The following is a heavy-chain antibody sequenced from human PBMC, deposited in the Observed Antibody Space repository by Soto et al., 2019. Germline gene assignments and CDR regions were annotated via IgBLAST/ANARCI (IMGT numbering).Heavy chain of an antibody. CDR2: ISAYNGNT. CDR1: GYTFNRYG. CDR3: ARVKGSGWLNWFDP. V-gene: IGHV1-18*01. J-gene: IGHJ5*02. Sequence: ASVKVSCKASGYTFNRYGISWVRQAPGQGLEWMGWISAYNGNTNYAQKLQGRVTMTTDTSTSTAYMELRSLRSDDTAVYYCARVKGSGWLNWFDPWGQGTPVTVSS. D-gene: IGHD6-19*01.